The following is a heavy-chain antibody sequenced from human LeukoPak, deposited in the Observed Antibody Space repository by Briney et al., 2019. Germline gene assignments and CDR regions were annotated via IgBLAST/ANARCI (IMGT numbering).Heavy chain of an antibody. Sequence: GGSLRLSCAASGFTFSSYAMNWVRQAPGKGQEWVSLISGSGDSTDYADSVKGRFTISRDNSKNTLYLQINSLRADDTAVYYCAKRAVAGTGRGFDIWGQGTLVTVSS. V-gene: IGHV3-23*01. D-gene: IGHD6-19*01. J-gene: IGHJ3*02. CDR3: AKRAVAGTGRGFDI. CDR1: GFTFSSYA. CDR2: ISGSGDST.